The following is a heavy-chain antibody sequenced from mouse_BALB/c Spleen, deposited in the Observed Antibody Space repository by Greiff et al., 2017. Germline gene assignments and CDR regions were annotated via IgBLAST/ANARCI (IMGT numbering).Heavy chain of an antibody. J-gene: IGHJ3*01. CDR3: ARGRAY. CDR2: ISSGGGST. Sequence: EVKLQESGGGLVKPGGSLKLSCAASGFAFSSYDMSWVRQTPEKRLEWVAYISSGGGSTYYPDTVKGRFTISRDNAKNTLYLQMSSLKSEDTAMYYCARGRAYWGQGTLVTVSA. V-gene: IGHV5-12-1*01. CDR1: GFAFSSYD.